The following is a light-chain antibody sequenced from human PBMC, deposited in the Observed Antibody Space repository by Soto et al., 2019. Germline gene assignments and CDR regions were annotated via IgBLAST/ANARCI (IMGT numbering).Light chain of an antibody. CDR3: SSYTSSSGRHI. CDR1: RSDVGGYNY. J-gene: IGLJ1*01. CDR2: DVS. V-gene: IGLV2-14*03. Sequence: QSVLTQPASVSGSPGQSITISCTGTRSDVGGYNYVSWYQQHPGKAPKLMIYDVSNRPSGVSSRFSGSKSGYTASLTISGLHAEDEADYNWSSYTSSSGRHICGSGTKVTVL.